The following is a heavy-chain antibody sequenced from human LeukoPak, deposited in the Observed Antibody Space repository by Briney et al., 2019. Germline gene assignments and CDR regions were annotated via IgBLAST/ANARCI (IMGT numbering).Heavy chain of an antibody. D-gene: IGHD3-3*01. CDR1: GFTFSSYG. J-gene: IGHJ6*03. CDR2: VRYDGSNK. CDR3: AKGGDRITILGVPSWAAEYYMDV. Sequence: GRSLRLSCAASGFTFSSYGMHWVRQAPGKGLEWVAVVRYDGSNKYYADSVKGRFTISRDNSKNTLYLQMNSLRAEDTAVYYCAKGGDRITILGVPSWAAEYYMDVWGKGTTVTVSS. V-gene: IGHV3-33*06.